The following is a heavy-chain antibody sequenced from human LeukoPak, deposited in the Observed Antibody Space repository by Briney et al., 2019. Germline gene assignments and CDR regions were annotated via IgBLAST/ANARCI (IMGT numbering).Heavy chain of an antibody. D-gene: IGHD2-2*01. CDR3: ARDPHIVVVPAAPAGFDP. Sequence: SQTLSLTCAISGDSVSSNSAAWNWIRQPPSRGLEWLGRTYYRSKWYNDYAVSVKSRITINPDTSKNQFSLQLNSVTPEDTAVYYCARDPHIVVVPAAPAGFDPWGQGTLVTVSS. J-gene: IGHJ5*02. V-gene: IGHV6-1*01. CDR2: TYYRSKWYN. CDR1: GDSVSSNSAA.